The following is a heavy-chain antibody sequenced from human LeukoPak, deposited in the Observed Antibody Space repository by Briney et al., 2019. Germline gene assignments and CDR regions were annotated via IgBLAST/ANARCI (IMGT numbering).Heavy chain of an antibody. J-gene: IGHJ4*02. CDR3: DTVTSFFDY. V-gene: IGHV4-39*01. CDR2: IYYSGST. CDR1: GGSISSSSYY. Sequence: PSETLSLTCTVSGGSISSSSYYWGWIRQPPGKGLEWIGSIYYSGSTYYNPSLKSRVTISVDTSKNQFSLKLSSVTAADTAVYYCDTVTSFFDYWGQGTLVTVSS. D-gene: IGHD4-17*01.